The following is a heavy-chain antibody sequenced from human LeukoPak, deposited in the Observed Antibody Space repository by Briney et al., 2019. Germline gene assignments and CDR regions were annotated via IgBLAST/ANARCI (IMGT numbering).Heavy chain of an antibody. D-gene: IGHD5-24*01. V-gene: IGHV3-48*03. J-gene: IGHJ4*02. CDR2: ISRSGATI. CDR1: GFTFSNYE. CDR3: AKSGYNRFDY. Sequence: GGSLRLSCAASGFTFSNYEMNWVRQAPGKGLDWVSFISRSGATIYYTDSVKGRFTISRDNAKNSLYLQMNSLRAKDTAVYYCAKSGYNRFDYWGQGTLVTVSS.